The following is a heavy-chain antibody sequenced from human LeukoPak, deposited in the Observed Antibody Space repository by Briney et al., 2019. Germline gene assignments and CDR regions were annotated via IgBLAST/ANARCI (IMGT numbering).Heavy chain of an antibody. V-gene: IGHV3-7*01. CDR1: GFTFSSYW. D-gene: IGHD2-15*01. Sequence: GGSLRLSCAASGFTFSSYWMSWVRQAPGKGLEWVANIKQDGSEKYCVDSVKGRFTISRDNAKNSLYLQMNSLRAEDTAVYYCARAPVVVAATPNWFDPWGQGTLVTVSS. CDR3: ARAPVVVAATPNWFDP. J-gene: IGHJ5*02. CDR2: IKQDGSEK.